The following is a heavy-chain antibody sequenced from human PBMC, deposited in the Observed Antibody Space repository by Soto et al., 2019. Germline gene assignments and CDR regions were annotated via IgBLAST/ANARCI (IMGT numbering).Heavy chain of an antibody. CDR2: TYYGAFT. CDR3: ARDSRTPSGGMDV. CDR1: GVSINSGDYH. V-gene: IGHV4-30-4*01. Sequence: PAETLSLTCTVSGVSINSGDYHWTLIGQSPGKGLEWTGATYYGAFTNYNPSLVSRNHMSVATSKTQFSLKLTSVTAADTAVYYCARDSRTPSGGMDVWGQGTTVTVSS. J-gene: IGHJ6*02.